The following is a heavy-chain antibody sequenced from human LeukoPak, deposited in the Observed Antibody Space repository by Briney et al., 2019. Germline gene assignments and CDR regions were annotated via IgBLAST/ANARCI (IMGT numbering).Heavy chain of an antibody. D-gene: IGHD4-17*01. Sequence: HGESLKISCKGSGYSFTSYWIGWVRQMPGKGLEWMGIIYPGDSDTRYSPSFQGQVTISADKSISTAYLQWSSLKASDTAMYYCARHTYGDYVSNNWFDPWGQGTLVTVSS. CDR1: GYSFTSYW. J-gene: IGHJ5*02. CDR2: IYPGDSDT. CDR3: ARHTYGDYVSNNWFDP. V-gene: IGHV5-51*01.